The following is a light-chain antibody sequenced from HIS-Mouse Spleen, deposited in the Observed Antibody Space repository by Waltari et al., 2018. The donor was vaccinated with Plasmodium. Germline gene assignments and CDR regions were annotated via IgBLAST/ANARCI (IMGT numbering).Light chain of an antibody. Sequence: QSALTQPASVSGSPGQSITISCTGTSSDVGRYNLVSWYKQHPGQAPKPMNNECSKRPSGVSKRCSGSKSGNTASLTISGLQAEDEADYYCCSYAGSSTNWVFGGGTKLTVL. CDR3: CSYAGSSTNWV. CDR2: ECS. J-gene: IGLJ3*02. V-gene: IGLV2-23*01. CDR1: SSDVGRYNL.